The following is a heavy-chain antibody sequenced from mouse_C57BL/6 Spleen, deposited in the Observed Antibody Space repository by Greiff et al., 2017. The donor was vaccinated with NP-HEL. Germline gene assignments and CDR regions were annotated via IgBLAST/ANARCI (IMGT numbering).Heavy chain of an antibody. CDR1: VYSFTGYY. CDR2: INPSTGGT. D-gene: IGHD2-4*01. CDR3: ARRDYDWFAY. V-gene: IGHV1-42*01. Sequence: EVQLQQSGPELVKPGASVKISCKASVYSFTGYYMNWVKQSPEKSLEWIGEINPSTGGTTYNQKFKAKATLTVDKSSSTAYMQLKSLTSEDSAVYYCARRDYDWFAYWGQGTLVTVSA. J-gene: IGHJ3*01.